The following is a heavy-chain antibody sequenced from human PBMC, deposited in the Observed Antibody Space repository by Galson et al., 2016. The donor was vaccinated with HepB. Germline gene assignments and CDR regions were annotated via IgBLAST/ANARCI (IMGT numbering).Heavy chain of an antibody. CDR3: ARDSLGGFRPFDY. J-gene: IGHJ4*02. V-gene: IGHV3-13*01. CDR1: GFSFRSYD. D-gene: IGHD2-15*01. CDR2: IDTADNT. Sequence: SLRLSCAGAGFSFRSYDMHWVRQTAGRGLEWVSSIDTADNTFYAVSMKGRLTISRENDKNSMHLQIHRLRAEDTAVYFCARDSLGGFRPFDYWGQGTLVTVSS.